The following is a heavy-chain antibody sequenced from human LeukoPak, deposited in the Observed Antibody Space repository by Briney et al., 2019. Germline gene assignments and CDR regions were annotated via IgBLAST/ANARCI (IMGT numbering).Heavy chain of an antibody. CDR1: GGSITDTNY. CDR3: AREGGPYRPLDY. J-gene: IGHJ4*02. CDR2: VNLQGST. Sequence: SGTLSLTCGVSGGSITDTNYWTWVRQPPGKGLEWIGEVNLQGSTNYNPSLMGRVAISVDTSENHISLQLTSVTAADTAVYYCAREGGPYRPLDYSGQGTLVTVSS. V-gene: IGHV4-4*02.